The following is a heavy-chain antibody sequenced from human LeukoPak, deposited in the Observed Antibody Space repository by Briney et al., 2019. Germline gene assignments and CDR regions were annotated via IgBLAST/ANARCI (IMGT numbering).Heavy chain of an antibody. CDR1: GFTFSSYW. D-gene: IGHD3-22*01. CDR3: ARIYYDSSGYRLFDY. J-gene: IGHJ4*02. V-gene: IGHV3-7*02. CDR2: IKEEGSGK. Sequence: GGSLRLSCAASGFTFSSYWMSWVRQAPGKGVEWVANIKEEGSGKYYVDSVKGRFTISRDNAKNSLYLQMNSLRAEDTAVCYCARIYYDSSGYRLFDYWGQGTLVTVSS.